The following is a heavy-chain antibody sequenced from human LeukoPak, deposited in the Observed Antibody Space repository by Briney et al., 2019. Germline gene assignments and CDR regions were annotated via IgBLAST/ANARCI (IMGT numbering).Heavy chain of an antibody. CDR2: ITSSGGTT. V-gene: IGHV3-23*01. CDR1: GFTFSTYA. J-gene: IGHJ4*02. Sequence: GGSLRLSCAASGFTFSTYAMSWVRQAPGKGLEWVSHITSSGGTTYYADSVKGRFTISRDNSKNTLYLQMNSLRAEGTAVYYCAKTFLTAYYFDSWGQGTLVTVSS. D-gene: IGHD3-9*01. CDR3: AKTFLTAYYFDS.